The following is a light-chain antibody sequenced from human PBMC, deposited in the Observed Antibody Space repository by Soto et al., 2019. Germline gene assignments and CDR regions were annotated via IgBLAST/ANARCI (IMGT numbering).Light chain of an antibody. CDR2: GAS. Sequence: EIVLTQSPGTLSLSPGERATLSCRASQSVSSSYLAWYQQKPGQAPRLLIYGASSRATGIPDRFSGSGSGTDFPLTISRLEPEDFAVYYCQQYGSEPLYTFGQGTKLEIK. CDR3: QQYGSEPLYT. CDR1: QSVSSSY. J-gene: IGKJ2*01. V-gene: IGKV3-20*01.